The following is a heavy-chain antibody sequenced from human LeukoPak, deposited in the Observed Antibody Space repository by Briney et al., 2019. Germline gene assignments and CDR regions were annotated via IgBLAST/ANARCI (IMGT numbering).Heavy chain of an antibody. J-gene: IGHJ4*02. V-gene: IGHV1-2*06. CDR3: ASTVGVVPARFDY. CDR2: INPNSGGT. D-gene: IGHD2-2*01. CDR1: GYTFTGYY. Sequence: GASVKVSCKASGYTFTGYYMHWVRQAPGQGLEWMGRINPNSGGTNYAQKFQVRVTMTRDTSISTAYMELSRLRSDDTAVYYCASTVGVVPARFDYWGQGTLVTVSS.